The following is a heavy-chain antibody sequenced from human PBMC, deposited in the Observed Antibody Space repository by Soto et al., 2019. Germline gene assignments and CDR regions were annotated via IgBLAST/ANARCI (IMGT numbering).Heavy chain of an antibody. J-gene: IGHJ4*02. D-gene: IGHD4-17*01. V-gene: IGHV1-3*01. CDR3: ASDPISTTVTTIDY. CDR1: GYTFTSYA. Sequence: QVQLVQSGAEVKKPGASVKVSCKASGYTFTSYAMHWVRQAPGQRLEWMGWINAGNGNTKYSQKFQGRVTITRDTYXSTAYMELSSLRSEDTAVYYCASDPISTTVTTIDYWGQGTLVTVSS. CDR2: INAGNGNT.